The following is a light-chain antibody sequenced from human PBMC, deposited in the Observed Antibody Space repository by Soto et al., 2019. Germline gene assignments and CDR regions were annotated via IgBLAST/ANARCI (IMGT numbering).Light chain of an antibody. CDR2: DVS. V-gene: IGLV2-14*04. CDR1: SSDIGGYKY. Sequence: PVQSITISCTGTSSDIGGYKYVSWYQQHPGKAPKLMIYDVSNRPSGVSNRFSGSKSGNTATLTISGLQGEDEAEYYCSSYTGGSTYVFGTGTKVTVL. CDR3: SSYTGGSTYV. J-gene: IGLJ1*01.